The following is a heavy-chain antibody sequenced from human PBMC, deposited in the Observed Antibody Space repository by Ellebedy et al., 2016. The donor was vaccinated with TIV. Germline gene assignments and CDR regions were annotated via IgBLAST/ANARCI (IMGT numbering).Heavy chain of an antibody. D-gene: IGHD4-11*01. V-gene: IGHV1-2*02. Sequence: AASVKVSCKASGYTFTGYYMHWVRQAPGQGLEWMGWINPNSGDTNYAQKFQGRVTMTTDTSTSTAYMELRSLRSDDTAVYYCARRSRHDYSIREMYYFDSWGQGTLVTVSS. CDR1: GYTFTGYY. CDR3: ARRSRHDYSIREMYYFDS. J-gene: IGHJ4*02. CDR2: INPNSGDT.